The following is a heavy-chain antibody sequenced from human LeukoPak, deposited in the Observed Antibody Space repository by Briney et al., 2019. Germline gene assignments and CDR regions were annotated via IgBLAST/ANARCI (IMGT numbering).Heavy chain of an antibody. D-gene: IGHD2-21*01. J-gene: IGHJ4*02. Sequence: ASVKVSCKASGYTFTSYDINWVRQATGQGLEWMGWMNPNSGNTGYAQKFQGRVTMTTDTSTSTAYMELRSLRSDDTAMYYCARRIAPEDYFDYWGQGTLVTVSS. CDR1: GYTFTSYD. CDR3: ARRIAPEDYFDY. CDR2: MNPNSGNT. V-gene: IGHV1-8*01.